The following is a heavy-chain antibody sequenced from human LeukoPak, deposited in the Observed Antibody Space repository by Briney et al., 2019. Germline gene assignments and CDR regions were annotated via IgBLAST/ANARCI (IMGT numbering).Heavy chain of an antibody. J-gene: IGHJ4*02. CDR2: ISNTGDSI. Sequence: GGSLRLSCAASGFTFNNYWMSWIRQAPGKGLEWVSFISNTGDSIYYADSVKGRFTTSRDNAKSSLSLQMNSLRAEDTAVYYCGRGHWGLDYWGQGALVTVSS. V-gene: IGHV3-11*04. D-gene: IGHD7-27*01. CDR1: GFTFNNYW. CDR3: GRGHWGLDY.